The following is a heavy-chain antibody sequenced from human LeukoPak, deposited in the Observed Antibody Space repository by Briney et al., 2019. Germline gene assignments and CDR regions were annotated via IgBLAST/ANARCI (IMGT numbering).Heavy chain of an antibody. Sequence: SETLSLTCTVSSGSISNSNFYWGWIRQPPGKGLEWIGSIFYSGSTDYNPSLKSRVTISVDTSKNQFSLKLSSVTAADTAVYYCARGRYYYYYYYMDVWGKGTTVTVSS. CDR1: SGSISNSNFY. CDR3: ARGRYYYYYYYMDV. J-gene: IGHJ6*03. CDR2: IFYSGST. V-gene: IGHV4-39*01.